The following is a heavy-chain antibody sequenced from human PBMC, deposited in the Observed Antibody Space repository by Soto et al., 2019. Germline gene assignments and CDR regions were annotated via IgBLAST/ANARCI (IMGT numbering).Heavy chain of an antibody. V-gene: IGHV3-30*18. CDR3: AKASLLYYYGSSDY. CDR2: ISYDGSNK. CDR1: GFTFSSYG. J-gene: IGHJ4*02. D-gene: IGHD3-10*01. Sequence: VGSLRLSCAASGFTFSSYGMHWVRQAPGKGLEWVAVISYDGSNKYYADSVKGRFTISRDNSKNTLYLQMNSLRAEDTAVYYCAKASLLYYYGSSDYWGQGTLVTVSS.